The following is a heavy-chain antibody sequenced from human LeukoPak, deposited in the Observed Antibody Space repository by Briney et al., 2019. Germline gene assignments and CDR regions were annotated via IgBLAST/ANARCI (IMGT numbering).Heavy chain of an antibody. CDR1: GFTFSSYW. J-gene: IGHJ4*02. CDR2: IKQDGNEK. CDR3: VSDWGYGDFRDDY. D-gene: IGHD4-17*01. Sequence: GGSLRLSCAASGFTFSSYWMSWVRQAPGKGLEWVANIKQDGNEKYYVDSVKGRFTISRDNAKNSLYLQMNSLRAEDTAVYYCVSDWGYGDFRDDYWGQGTLVTVSS. V-gene: IGHV3-7*01.